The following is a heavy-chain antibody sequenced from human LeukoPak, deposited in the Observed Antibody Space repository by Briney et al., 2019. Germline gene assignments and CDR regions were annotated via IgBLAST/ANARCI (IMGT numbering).Heavy chain of an antibody. CDR1: GGSISSGGYY. V-gene: IGHV4-30-2*01. D-gene: IGHD1-26*01. J-gene: IGHJ4*02. Sequence: KSSETLSLTCTVSGGSISSGGYYWSWIRQPPGKGLEWIGYIYHSGSTYYNPSLKSRVTISVDRSKNQFSLKLSSVTAADTAVYYCARAAYSGSYFVPRWGQGTLVTVSS. CDR3: ARAAYSGSYFVPR. CDR2: IYHSGST.